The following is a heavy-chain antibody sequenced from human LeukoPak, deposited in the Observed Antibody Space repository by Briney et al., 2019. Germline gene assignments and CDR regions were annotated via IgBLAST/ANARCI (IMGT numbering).Heavy chain of an antibody. CDR2: ISGSGGST. V-gene: IGHV3-23*01. CDR1: GFTFSSYA. Sequence: GGSLRLSCAASGFTFSSYAMSSVRQAPGKGLEWVSAISGSGGSTYYADSVKGRFTISRDNSKNTLYLQMNSLRAEDTAVYYCAARYSSGWYYFDYWGQGTLVTVSS. J-gene: IGHJ4*02. CDR3: AARYSSGWYYFDY. D-gene: IGHD6-19*01.